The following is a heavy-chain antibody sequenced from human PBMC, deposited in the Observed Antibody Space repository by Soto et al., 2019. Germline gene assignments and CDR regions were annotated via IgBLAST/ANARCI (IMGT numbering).Heavy chain of an antibody. CDR1: GFPFNNYA. V-gene: IGHV3-33*01. J-gene: IGHJ4*02. Sequence: GSLTLSCAASGFPFNNYAMHWVRQAPGKGLEWVAVIWHDGSNEHYADSVKGRVRIARDNYNKPLYLQMNSLRGEYTALYYCARDDVSMVTTFLDYWGLGTLVTVSS. CDR3: ARDDVSMVTTFLDY. D-gene: IGHD2-21*02. CDR2: IWHDGSNE.